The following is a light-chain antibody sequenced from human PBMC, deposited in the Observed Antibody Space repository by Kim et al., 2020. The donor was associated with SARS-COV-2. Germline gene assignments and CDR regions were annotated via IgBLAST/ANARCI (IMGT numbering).Light chain of an antibody. CDR3: AAWDDSLSGV. CDR1: SSNIGSNY. V-gene: IGLV1-47*01. J-gene: IGLJ3*02. CDR2: RNN. Sequence: ELTQPPSASGTPGQRVTISCSGSSSNIGSNYVYWYQQLPGTAPKLLIYRNNQRPSGVPDRFSGSKSGTSASLAISGLRSEDEADYYCAAWDDSLSGVFGGGTQLTVL.